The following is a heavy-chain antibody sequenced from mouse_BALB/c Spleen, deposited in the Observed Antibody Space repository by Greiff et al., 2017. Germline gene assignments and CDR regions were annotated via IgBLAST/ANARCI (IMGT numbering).Heavy chain of an antibody. CDR3: ARQSYGKGGFAY. Sequence: QVQLQQSGAELARPGASVKLSCKASGYTFTSYWMQWVKQRPGQGLEWIGAIYPGDGDTRYTQKFKGKATLTADKSSSTAYMQLSSLASEDSAVYYCARQSYGKGGFAYWGQGTLVTVSA. CDR2: IYPGDGDT. CDR1: GYTFTSYW. J-gene: IGHJ3*01. D-gene: IGHD2-1*01. V-gene: IGHV1-87*01.